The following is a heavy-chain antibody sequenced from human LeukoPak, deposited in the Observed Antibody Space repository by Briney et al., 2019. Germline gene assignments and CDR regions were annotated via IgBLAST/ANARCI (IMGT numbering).Heavy chain of an antibody. CDR1: GYTFTGYY. CDR3: ARAKSLRITIFGVVTNPPDY. Sequence: SVKVSCKASGYTFTGYYMHWVRQAPGQGLEWMGWINPNSGGTNYAQKFQGRVTMTRDTSISTAYMELSRLRSDDTAVYYCARAKSLRITIFGVVTNPPDYWGQGTLVTVSS. J-gene: IGHJ4*02. CDR2: INPNSGGT. V-gene: IGHV1-2*02. D-gene: IGHD3-3*01.